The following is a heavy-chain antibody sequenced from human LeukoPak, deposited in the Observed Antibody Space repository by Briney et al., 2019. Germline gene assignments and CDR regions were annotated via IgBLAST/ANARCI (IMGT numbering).Heavy chain of an antibody. Sequence: SETLSLTCAVYGGSFSGYYWSWIRQPPGKGLEWIGEINHSGSTNYNPSLKSRVTISVDTSKNQFSLKLSSVTAADTAVYCCARTVTIFGADYFDYWGQGTLVTVSS. CDR1: GGSFSGYY. J-gene: IGHJ4*02. CDR2: INHSGST. V-gene: IGHV4-34*01. CDR3: ARTVTIFGADYFDY. D-gene: IGHD3-3*01.